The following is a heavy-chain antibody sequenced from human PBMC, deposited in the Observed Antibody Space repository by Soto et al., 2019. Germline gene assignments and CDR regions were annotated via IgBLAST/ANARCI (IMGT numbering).Heavy chain of an antibody. D-gene: IGHD2-21*02. Sequence: EVQLSESGGGLVQPGGSLRLSCAASGFSVSTHAMSWVRQAPGKGLEWVSVISGGGERTHYADSVKGRFSISRDHSKSTVYLQMHSLRAEDTAVYYCAKGFIVVVTVIRPDDAFDMWGQGTMVTVSS. CDR2: ISGGGERT. CDR3: AKGFIVVVTVIRPDDAFDM. J-gene: IGHJ3*02. CDR1: GFSVSTHA. V-gene: IGHV3-23*01.